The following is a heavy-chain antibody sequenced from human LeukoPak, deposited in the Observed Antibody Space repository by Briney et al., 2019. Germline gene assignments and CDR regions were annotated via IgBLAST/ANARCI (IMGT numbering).Heavy chain of an antibody. CDR3: ARDRYCSGGSCNPASLDV. CDR2: IKQDGSEK. Sequence: GGSLRLSCAASGFTFSNYSMSWVRQAPGKGLEWVANIKQDGSEKYYVDSVKGRFTISRDNAKNSLYLQMNSLRAEDTAVYYCARDRYCSGGSCNPASLDVWGQGTTVTVSS. CDR1: GFTFSNYS. V-gene: IGHV3-7*03. J-gene: IGHJ6*02. D-gene: IGHD2-15*01.